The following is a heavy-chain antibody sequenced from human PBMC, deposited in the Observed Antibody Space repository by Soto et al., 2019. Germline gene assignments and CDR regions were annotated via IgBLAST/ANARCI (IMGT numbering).Heavy chain of an antibody. Sequence: QLQLQESGPGLVKPSETLSLTCSVSGDSINSDNYYWGWIRQPPGKGLEWIGSIYYRGNTYYTPSLKTLVTISLDKSKSQFSLKPNSVTAADSAVYFCARLEGLATISYYFDYWGQGTLVTVSS. CDR2: IYYRGNT. CDR3: ARLEGLATISYYFDY. V-gene: IGHV4-39*01. J-gene: IGHJ4*02. CDR1: GDSINSDNYY. D-gene: IGHD5-12*01.